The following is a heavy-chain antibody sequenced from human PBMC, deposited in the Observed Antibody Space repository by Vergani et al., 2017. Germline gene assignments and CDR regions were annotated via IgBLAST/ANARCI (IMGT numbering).Heavy chain of an antibody. CDR3: ARLPLGLRGMSLEY. D-gene: IGHD3-10*01. Sequence: EVRLVQSGPEVKKPGESVKISCETSGYTFTNYWVAWVRQRPGKGLEWMGLIFPGDADTRYSPSFEGQVTISADTSTSTAYVQWPSLKASDTAVYFCARLPLGLRGMSLEYWGQGTLVTVSS. CDR1: GYTFTNYW. CDR2: IFPGDADT. J-gene: IGHJ4*02. V-gene: IGHV5-51*01.